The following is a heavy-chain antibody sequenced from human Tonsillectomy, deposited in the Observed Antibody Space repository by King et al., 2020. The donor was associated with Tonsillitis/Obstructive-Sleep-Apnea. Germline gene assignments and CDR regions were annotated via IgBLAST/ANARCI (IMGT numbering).Heavy chain of an antibody. D-gene: IGHD4-17*01. CDR3: AKDALPGGDFYFDY. CDR2: ISYDGSNK. CDR1: GFTFSSYG. Sequence: VQLVESGGGVVQPGRSLRLSCAASGFTFSSYGMHWVRQAPGKGLEWVAVISYDGSNKYYADSVKGRFTISRDNSKNTLYLQMNSLRAEDTAVYYCAKDALPGGDFYFDYWGQGTLVTVSS. J-gene: IGHJ4*02. V-gene: IGHV3-30*18.